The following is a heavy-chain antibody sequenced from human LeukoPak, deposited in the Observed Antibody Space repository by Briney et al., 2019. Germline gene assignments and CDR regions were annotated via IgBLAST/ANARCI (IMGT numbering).Heavy chain of an antibody. D-gene: IGHD1-20*01. CDR2: ISPGSTTI. Sequence: GGSLRLSCAASGFTFSKYSMTWVRQAPGKGLEWVSYISPGSTTIYYADSVKGRFTISRDNAKNSLYLQMSSLRVDDTAIYYCARDNWKDCWGQGTLVTVSS. V-gene: IGHV3-48*04. J-gene: IGHJ4*02. CDR3: ARDNWKDC. CDR1: GFTFSKYS.